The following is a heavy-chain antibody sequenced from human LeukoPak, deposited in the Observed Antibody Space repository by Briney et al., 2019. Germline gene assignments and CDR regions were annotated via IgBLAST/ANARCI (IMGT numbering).Heavy chain of an antibody. Sequence: ASVKVSCKASGYTFTGYYMHWVRQAPGQGLEWMGWINPNSGGTNYAQKFQGRVTMTRDTSISTAYMELSRLRSDDTAVYYCARVGGLRFGDWFDPWGQGTLVTVSS. V-gene: IGHV1-2*02. CDR1: GYTFTGYY. CDR3: ARVGGLRFGDWFDP. D-gene: IGHD5-12*01. CDR2: INPNSGGT. J-gene: IGHJ5*02.